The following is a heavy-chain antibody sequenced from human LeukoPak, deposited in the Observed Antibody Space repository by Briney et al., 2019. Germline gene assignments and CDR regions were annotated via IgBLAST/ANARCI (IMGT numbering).Heavy chain of an antibody. CDR2: AEAT. D-gene: IGHD3-3*01. Sequence: AEATEYAASVKGRFTSSRDDSNSIAHLQMNSLKTEDTAVYYCSRGLRFPDVWGKGTTVTVSS. CDR3: SRGLRFPDV. V-gene: IGHV3-49*02. J-gene: IGHJ6*04.